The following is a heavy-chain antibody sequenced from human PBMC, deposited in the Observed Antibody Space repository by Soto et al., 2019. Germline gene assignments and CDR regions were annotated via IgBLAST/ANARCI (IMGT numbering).Heavy chain of an antibody. J-gene: IGHJ6*03. CDR1: GDIFDSLT. CDR2: IIPVLGMA. CDR3: ARELGGYDYLYYYYYMDV. V-gene: IGHV1-69*08. Sequence: QVQLVQSGAEMKKPGSSVKVSCQASGDIFDSLTINWVRQAPGQGLGSMGRIIPVLGMANYAQQFQGIVTIIADKSTSTVYMELSSLTSEDTAVYYCARELGGYDYLYYYYYMDVWGEGTTVTVSS. D-gene: IGHD5-12*01.